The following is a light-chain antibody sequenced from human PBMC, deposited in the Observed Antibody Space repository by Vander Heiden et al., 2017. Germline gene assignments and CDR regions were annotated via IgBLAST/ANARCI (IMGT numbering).Light chain of an antibody. CDR2: AAS. Sequence: DIQMTQSPSSLSASVGDRVTITCRASQSISSYLNWYQQKPGKAPKLLIYAASSVQSGVPSRFSGSGSGTDFTLTISILHPEDFTTYYCQQCDTTPLTFGGGTKVEIK. CDR1: QSISSY. V-gene: IGKV1-39*01. J-gene: IGKJ4*01. CDR3: QQCDTTPLT.